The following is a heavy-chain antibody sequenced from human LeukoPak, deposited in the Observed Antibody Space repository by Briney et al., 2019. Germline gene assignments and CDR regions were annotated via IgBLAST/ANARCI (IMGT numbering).Heavy chain of an antibody. D-gene: IGHD3-10*01. CDR1: GFTFINYG. CDR3: AKDTYGRSDL. CDR2: LSGNVHNP. J-gene: IGHJ5*02. V-gene: IGHV3-23*01. Sequence: GGSLRLSCAASGFTFINYGMAWVRQAPGKGLEWVSGLSGNVHNPYYADSVKGRFTISRDNSKNTLYLEMNSLRAEDTATYFCAKDTYGRSDLWGPGTLVIVSS.